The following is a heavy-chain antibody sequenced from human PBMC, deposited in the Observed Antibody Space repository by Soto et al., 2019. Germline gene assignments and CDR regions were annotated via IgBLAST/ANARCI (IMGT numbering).Heavy chain of an antibody. CDR1: GFTFSSYA. D-gene: IGHD2-15*01. J-gene: IGHJ5*02. CDR3: AKVPHLYCSGGSCYPNWFDP. CDR2: ISGSGGST. V-gene: IGHV3-23*01. Sequence: GGSLRLSCAASGFTFSSYAMSWVRQAPGKGLEWVSTISGSGGSTYYAYSVKGRFTISRDNSKNTLYLQMNSLRAEDTAVYYCAKVPHLYCSGGSCYPNWFDPWGQGTLVTVSS.